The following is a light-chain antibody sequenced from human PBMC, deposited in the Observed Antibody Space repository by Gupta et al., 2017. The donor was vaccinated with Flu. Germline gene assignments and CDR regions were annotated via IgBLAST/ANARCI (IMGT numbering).Light chain of an antibody. J-gene: IGLJ3*02. CDR1: NSDIGAYNY. Sequence: QSALTQPASVSGSPGQSITISCTGTNSDIGAYNYVSWYQQHPGKVPKLILYEVSDRPSGISNRFSGSKSGNTASLTISGLQAEDEADYYCFSYTTSTTLVFGGGTRLTVL. V-gene: IGLV2-14*01. CDR2: EVS. CDR3: FSYTTSTTLV.